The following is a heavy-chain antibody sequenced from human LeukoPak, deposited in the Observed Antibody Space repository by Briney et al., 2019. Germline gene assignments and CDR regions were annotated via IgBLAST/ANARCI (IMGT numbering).Heavy chain of an antibody. J-gene: IGHJ4*02. CDR3: AREGVFYDSSGYSHYYDY. V-gene: IGHV4-59*01. D-gene: IGHD3-22*01. Sequence: SETLSLTCTVPGGSISSYYWSWIRQPPGKGLEWIGYIYYSGSTNYNPPLKSRVTISVDTSKNQFSLKLSSVTAADTAVYYCAREGVFYDSSGYSHYYDYWGQGTLVTVSS. CDR1: GGSISSYY. CDR2: IYYSGST.